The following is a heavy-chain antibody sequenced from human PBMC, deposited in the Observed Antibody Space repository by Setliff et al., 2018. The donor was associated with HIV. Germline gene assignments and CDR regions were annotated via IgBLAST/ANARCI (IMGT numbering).Heavy chain of an antibody. CDR3: ARDYFDGSTYPAGDHYYGMGV. Sequence: ASVKVSCKASGGTFSSYAISWVRQAPGQGLEWMGGIIPIFGTANYAQRLQGRVTLTADESTSTAYMELTSPRSEDTAVYYCARDYFDGSTYPAGDHYYGMGVWGQGTTVTVSS. CDR1: GGTFSSYA. J-gene: IGHJ6*02. D-gene: IGHD3-22*01. V-gene: IGHV1-69*13. CDR2: IIPIFGTA.